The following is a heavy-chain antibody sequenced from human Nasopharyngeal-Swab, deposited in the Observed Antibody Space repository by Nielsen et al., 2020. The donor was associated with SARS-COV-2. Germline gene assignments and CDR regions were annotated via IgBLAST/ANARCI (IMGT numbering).Heavy chain of an antibody. D-gene: IGHD3-10*01. CDR2: IYYSGST. CDR3: ARDGYGSGGMDV. J-gene: IGHJ6*02. Sequence: SETLSLTCTVSGGSISSGGYYWSWIRQHPGKGLEWIGYIYYSGSTYYNPSLKSRVTISVDTSKNQFSLKLSSVTAADTAGYYCARDGYGSGGMDVWGQGTTVTVSS. V-gene: IGHV4-31*03. CDR1: GGSISSGGYY.